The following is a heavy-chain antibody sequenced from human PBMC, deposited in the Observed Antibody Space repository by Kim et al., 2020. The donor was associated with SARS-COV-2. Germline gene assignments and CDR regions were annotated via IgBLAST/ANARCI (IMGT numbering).Heavy chain of an antibody. CDR3: ARDLGWGFNWFDP. CDR1: GGSMSSSNYY. J-gene: IGHJ5*02. CDR2: IHNSGTT. D-gene: IGHD3-16*01. Sequence: SETLSLTCSVSGGSMSSSNYYWGWIRQPPGKRLEWIGGIHNSGTTYYKPSLKSRVTMSVDTSKMQFSLKLNFVTAADTAVYYCARDLGWGFNWFDPWGQGALVTVSS. V-gene: IGHV4-39*07.